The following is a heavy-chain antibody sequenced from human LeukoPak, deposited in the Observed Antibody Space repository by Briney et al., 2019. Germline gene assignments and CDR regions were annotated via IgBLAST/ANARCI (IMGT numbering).Heavy chain of an antibody. Sequence: GSLRLSCAASEFSVGSNYMTWVRQAPGKGLEWVSLMYSGGSTHYADSVKGRFTISRDNSKNTLYLQMNSLRVEDTAVYYCARGVTMVRGVIITLLRGYYYYYMDVWGKGTTVTISS. V-gene: IGHV3-66*01. CDR2: MYSGGST. CDR3: ARGVTMVRGVIITLLRGYYYYYMDV. J-gene: IGHJ6*03. D-gene: IGHD3-10*01. CDR1: EFSVGSNY.